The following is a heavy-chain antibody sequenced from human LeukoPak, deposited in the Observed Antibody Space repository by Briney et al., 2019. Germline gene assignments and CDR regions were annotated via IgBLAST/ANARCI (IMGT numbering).Heavy chain of an antibody. J-gene: IGHJ4*02. CDR2: IRYDGSNK. D-gene: IGHD4-17*01. CDR3: AKVLYGDYYFDY. V-gene: IGHV3-30*02. Sequence: PGGSLRLSCAASGFTFSSYGMHWVRQAPGKGLEWVAFIRYDGSNKYYADSVKGRFTISRDNSKNTLYLQMNSQRAEDTAVYYCAKVLYGDYYFDYWGQGTLVTVSS. CDR1: GFTFSSYG.